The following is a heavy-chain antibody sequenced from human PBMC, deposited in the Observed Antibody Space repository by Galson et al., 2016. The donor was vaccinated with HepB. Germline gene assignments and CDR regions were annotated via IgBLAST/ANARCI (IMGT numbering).Heavy chain of an antibody. J-gene: IGHJ3*01. CDR2: IDWDDDK. V-gene: IGHV2-70*11. CDR1: GFSLNTPHMC. D-gene: IGHD5/OR15-5a*01. CDR3: ARLQGSDPRCIVSDFPFDV. Sequence: PALVKPTQTLTLTCTFSGFSLNTPHMCVSWIRQPPGKALERLGRIDWDDDKYYTTSLTTRLAISKDASRNQVVLTLANVDPLDTATYYCARLQGSDPRCIVSDFPFDVWGRGTMVTVAS.